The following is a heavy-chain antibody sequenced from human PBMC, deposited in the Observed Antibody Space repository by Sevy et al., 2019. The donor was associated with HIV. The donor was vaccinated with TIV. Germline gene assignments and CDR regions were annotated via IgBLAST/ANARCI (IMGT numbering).Heavy chain of an antibody. Sequence: GGDLRLSFAAPGFIFTYAWMTWVRQTPGKRLDWLGRIKSKAAGGTIDYAAPVKGRFTISRDDSKNTLYLQMNSLKTEDTGVYYCSTDPIILLLVTDGMDVWGRGTTVTISS. CDR1: GFIFTYAW. J-gene: IGHJ6*02. CDR2: IKSKAAGGTI. V-gene: IGHV3-15*01. D-gene: IGHD2-8*02. CDR3: STDPIILLLVTDGMDV.